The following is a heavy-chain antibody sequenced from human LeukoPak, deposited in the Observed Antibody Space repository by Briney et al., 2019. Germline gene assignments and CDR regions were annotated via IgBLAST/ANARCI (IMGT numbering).Heavy chain of an antibody. V-gene: IGHV3-23*01. CDR1: GFTFSSYS. Sequence: GGSLRLSCAASGFTFSSYSMSWVRQAPGKGLEWVSEISGGGSSTYYADSVKGRFTISRDNSKNTLYLQMNILRDDETAVYYCVKRTYSSGSPLDYWGQGTLVTVSS. D-gene: IGHD6-19*01. CDR3: VKRTYSSGSPLDY. CDR2: ISGGGSST. J-gene: IGHJ4*02.